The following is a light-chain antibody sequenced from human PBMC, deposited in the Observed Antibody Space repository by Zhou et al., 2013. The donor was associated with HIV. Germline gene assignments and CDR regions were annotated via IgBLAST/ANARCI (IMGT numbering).Light chain of an antibody. CDR3: SSYTSSSTPVV. J-gene: IGLJ2*01. Sequence: QSVLTQPPSVSGAPGQRVTISCSGSSSNIGAGFVVHWYQHLPGTAPKLLIYDDTDRPSGVPGRFSASKSGTSASLATTGLQAEDEADYYCSSYTSSSTPVVFGGGTKLTVL. CDR2: DDT. CDR1: SSNIGAGFV. V-gene: IGLV1-40*01.